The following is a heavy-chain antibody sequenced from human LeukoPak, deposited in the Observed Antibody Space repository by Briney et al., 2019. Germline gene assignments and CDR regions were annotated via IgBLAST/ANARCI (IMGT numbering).Heavy chain of an antibody. Sequence: SETLSLTCAVYVGSFSGYYWSLIRQPPGKGLEWIGEINHSGSTNYNPSLKSRVTISVDTSKNQFSLKLSSVTAADTAVYYCARGREYYDFWSGVVDYWGQGTLVTVSS. CDR2: INHSGST. CDR1: VGSFSGYY. CDR3: ARGREYYDFWSGVVDY. D-gene: IGHD3-3*01. J-gene: IGHJ4*02. V-gene: IGHV4-34*01.